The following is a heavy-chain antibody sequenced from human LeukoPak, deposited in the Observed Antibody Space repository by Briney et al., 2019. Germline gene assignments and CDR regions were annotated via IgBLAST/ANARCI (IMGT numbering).Heavy chain of an antibody. D-gene: IGHD2-2*01. Sequence: GGSLRLSCAASGFTFSSYEMNWVRQAPGKGLEWVSYISGSGRTIYYADSVKGRFTVSRDNAKNSLYLQMNSLRAEDTAVYYCARDGGDCSSTSCYRVPFDYWGQGTLVTVSS. CDR1: GFTFSSYE. CDR3: ARDGGDCSSTSCYRVPFDY. CDR2: ISGSGRTI. J-gene: IGHJ4*02. V-gene: IGHV3-48*03.